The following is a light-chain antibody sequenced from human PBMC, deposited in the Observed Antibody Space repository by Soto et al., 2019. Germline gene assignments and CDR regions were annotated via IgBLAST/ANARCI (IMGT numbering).Light chain of an antibody. CDR3: QEYGSSRT. V-gene: IGKV3-20*01. Sequence: EIVLTQSPGTLSLSPGERATLSRRASQGVSSTYLAWYQQKPGQAPRLLIYAASSRATGIPDRFDGSGSGTDFTLTISRLEPEDFAVYYCQEYGSSRTFGQGTKLEIK. CDR2: AAS. J-gene: IGKJ2*01. CDR1: QGVSSTY.